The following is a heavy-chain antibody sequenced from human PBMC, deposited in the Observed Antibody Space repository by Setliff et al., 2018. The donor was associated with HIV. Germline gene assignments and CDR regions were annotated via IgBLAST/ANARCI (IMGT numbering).Heavy chain of an antibody. Sequence: SETLSLTCTVSGATISSGAYFWRWIRQHPGKGLEWIGYIYYSGSTYYNPSLKSLFTISVDTCKNQFSLKVGSVTAADTALYYCASDTQYIGYVGYFDLWGRGTLVTVSS. D-gene: IGHD5-12*01. V-gene: IGHV4-31*01. CDR2: IYYSGST. J-gene: IGHJ2*01. CDR3: ASDTQYIGYVGYFDL. CDR1: GATISSGAYF.